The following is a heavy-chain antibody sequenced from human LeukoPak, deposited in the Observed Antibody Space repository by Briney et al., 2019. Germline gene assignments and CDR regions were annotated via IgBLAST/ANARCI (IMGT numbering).Heavy chain of an antibody. Sequence: PGGSLRLSCAASGFAFSSNWMSWVRQAPGRGLELVANISPEGSGKYCMDSVKGRCAISRDNTRSSLDLQLNSLRVEDTAVYCCANQAYSRFDYWGQGTLATVSS. CDR1: GFAFSSNW. J-gene: IGHJ4*02. V-gene: IGHV3-7*01. CDR3: ANQAYSRFDY. CDR2: ISPEGSGK. D-gene: IGHD4-11*01.